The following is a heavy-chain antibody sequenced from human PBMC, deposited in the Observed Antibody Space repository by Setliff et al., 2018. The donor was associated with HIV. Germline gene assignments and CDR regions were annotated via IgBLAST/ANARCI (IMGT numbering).Heavy chain of an antibody. CDR2: LYSGWTS. J-gene: IGHJ5*02. V-gene: IGHV4-39*07. D-gene: IGHD3-22*01. Sequence: PSETLSLTCTVSGGSISTGGYYWSWIRQHPGKELEWIGNLYSGWTSYYNSSLRSRVAISVDTSKNQFSLKLNSVTAADATVYYCARHAVPHYYDSRGPSWGPGTLVTVSS. CDR3: ARHAVPHYYDSRGPS. CDR1: GGSISTGGYY.